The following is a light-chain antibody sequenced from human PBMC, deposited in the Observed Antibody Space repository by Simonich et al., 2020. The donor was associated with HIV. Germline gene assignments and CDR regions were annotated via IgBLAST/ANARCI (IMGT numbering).Light chain of an antibody. CDR3: SSYTSSSTWV. CDR2: DVS. CDR1: SSDVGGYKH. Sequence: QSALTQPASVSGSPGQSITLSCTGTSSDVGGYKHVSWYQQHPGKAPKVMIYDVSKRPTGVSKRFSGSKAGNTASLTISGLQAEDEGYYYCSSYTSSSTWVFGGGTKLTVL. J-gene: IGLJ3*02. V-gene: IGLV2-14*01.